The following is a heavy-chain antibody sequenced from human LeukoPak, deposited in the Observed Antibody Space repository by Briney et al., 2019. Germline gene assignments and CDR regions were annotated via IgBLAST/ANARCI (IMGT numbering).Heavy chain of an antibody. Sequence: PGGSLRLSCAASGFPVNSNYMSWVRQAPGKGLEWVSVIYSGGSTYYADSVKGRFTISRNNSKNTLYLQMNSLRAEDTAVYYCARGSFGVALDYWGQGTLVTVSS. CDR2: IYSGGST. CDR1: GFPVNSNY. V-gene: IGHV3-53*01. D-gene: IGHD3-3*01. CDR3: ARGSFGVALDY. J-gene: IGHJ4*02.